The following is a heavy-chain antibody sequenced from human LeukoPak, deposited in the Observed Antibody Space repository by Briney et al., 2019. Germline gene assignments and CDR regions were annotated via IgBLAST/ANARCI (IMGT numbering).Heavy chain of an antibody. J-gene: IGHJ4*02. D-gene: IGHD3-22*01. CDR1: GYTFTGYY. Sequence: ASVKVSCKASGYTFTGYYMHWVRRAPGQGLEWMGWINPNSGGTNYAQKFQGRVTMTRDTSISTAYIELSRLRSDDTAVYYCARADVVITMIVVVPDYWGQGTLVTVSS. CDR3: ARADVVITMIVVVPDY. V-gene: IGHV1-2*02. CDR2: INPNSGGT.